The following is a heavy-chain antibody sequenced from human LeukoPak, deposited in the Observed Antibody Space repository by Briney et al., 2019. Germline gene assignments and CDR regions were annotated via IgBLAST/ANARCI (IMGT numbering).Heavy chain of an antibody. Sequence: ASVKVSCKGSGYTFTGYYIHWVRQAPGQGLEWMGWINANSGGTKYAQKFQGRVTMTRDTSISTAYMEMSRLRSDDTAVYYCARDQGYCSSTSCYLVDPWGQGTLVTVSS. CDR2: INANSGGT. CDR1: GYTFTGYY. CDR3: ARDQGYCSSTSCYLVDP. J-gene: IGHJ5*02. V-gene: IGHV1-2*02. D-gene: IGHD2-2*01.